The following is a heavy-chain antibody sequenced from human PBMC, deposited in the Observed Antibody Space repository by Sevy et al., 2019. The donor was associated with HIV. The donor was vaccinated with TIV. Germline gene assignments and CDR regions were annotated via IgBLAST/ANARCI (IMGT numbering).Heavy chain of an antibody. V-gene: IGHV3-21*01. Sequence: GGSLRLSCAASGFTFSSYSMNWVRQAPGKGLEWVSSISSSSSYIYYADSVKGRFTISRDNAKKPLYLQMNSLRAEDTAVYYCARARYSGSYFDYWGQGTLVTVSS. CDR2: ISSSSSYI. CDR3: ARARYSGSYFDY. J-gene: IGHJ4*02. D-gene: IGHD1-26*01. CDR1: GFTFSSYS.